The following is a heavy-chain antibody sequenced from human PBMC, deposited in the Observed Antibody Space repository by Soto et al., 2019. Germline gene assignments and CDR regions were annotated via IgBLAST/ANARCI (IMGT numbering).Heavy chain of an antibody. Sequence: QVQLVQSGAEVKKPGASVKVSCKASGYTFTSYAFSWVRQATGQGREWMAWINAYNGNTKYAQKLQGRVTRTTDTSTSTAYMELRSLRSDDTAVYYCARDGPPVDYWGQGTLVTVSS. CDR2: INAYNGNT. CDR3: ARDGPPVDY. CDR1: GYTFTSYA. J-gene: IGHJ4*02. V-gene: IGHV1-18*01.